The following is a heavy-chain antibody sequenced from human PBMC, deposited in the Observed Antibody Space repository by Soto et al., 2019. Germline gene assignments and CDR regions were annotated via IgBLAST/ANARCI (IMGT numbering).Heavy chain of an antibody. J-gene: IGHJ6*02. CDR1: GYTFTSYA. CDR2: INAGNGNT. V-gene: IGHV1-3*01. CDR3: ARQATVTTWYYYYGMDV. D-gene: IGHD4-17*01. Sequence: QVQLVQSGAEVKKPGASVKVSCKASGYTFTSYAMHWVRQAPGQRLEWMGWINAGNGNTKYSQKFQGRVTITRDTSASTAYMELSSLRSEDTAVYYCARQATVTTWYYYYGMDVWGQGTTVTVSS.